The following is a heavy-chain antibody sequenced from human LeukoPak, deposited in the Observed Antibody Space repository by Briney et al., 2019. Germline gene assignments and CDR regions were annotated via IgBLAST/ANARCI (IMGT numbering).Heavy chain of an antibody. CDR1: GFTFSSYA. D-gene: IGHD5-12*01. J-gene: IGHJ4*02. Sequence: GGSLRLSCSASGFTFSSYAMHWVRQAPGKGLEYVSAISSNGGSTYYADSVKGRFTISRDNSKNTLYLQMSSLRAEDTAVYYCVKDGVDIVATEMGFDYWGQGTLVTVSS. V-gene: IGHV3-64D*09. CDR2: ISSNGGST. CDR3: VKDGVDIVATEMGFDY.